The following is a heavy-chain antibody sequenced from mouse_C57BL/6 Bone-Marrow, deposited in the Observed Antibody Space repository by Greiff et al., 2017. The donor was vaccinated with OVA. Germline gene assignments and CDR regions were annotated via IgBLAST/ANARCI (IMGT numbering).Heavy chain of an antibody. V-gene: IGHV5-4*01. CDR1: GFTFSSYA. Sequence: VQLKESGGGLVKPGGSLKLSCAASGFTFSSYAMSWVRQTPEKRLEWVATISDGGSYTYYPDNVKGRFTISRDNAKNNLYLQMSHLKSEDTAMYYCARKDLTSYFDYWGQGTTLTVSS. CDR3: ARKDLTSYFDY. J-gene: IGHJ2*01. CDR2: ISDGGSYT. D-gene: IGHD4-1*01.